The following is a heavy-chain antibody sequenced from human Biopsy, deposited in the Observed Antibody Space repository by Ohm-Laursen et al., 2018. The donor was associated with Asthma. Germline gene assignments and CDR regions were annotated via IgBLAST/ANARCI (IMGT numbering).Heavy chain of an antibody. D-gene: IGHD3-3*01. V-gene: IGHV3-9*01. CDR3: ARTFHFWSPYHAEHYQL. CDR1: GFKFDEYT. CDR2: ISWNSATI. Sequence: SLRLSCAASGFKFDEYTMHWVRQAPGKGLEWVSGISWNSATIGYADSVDGRFTISRDNAKNLLFLQMNSLRAEDTAVYYCARTFHFWSPYHAEHYQLWGQGTLVTVPS. J-gene: IGHJ1*01.